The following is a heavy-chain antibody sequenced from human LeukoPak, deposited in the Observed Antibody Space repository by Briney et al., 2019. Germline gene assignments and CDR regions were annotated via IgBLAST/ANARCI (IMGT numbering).Heavy chain of an antibody. CDR2: IYSGGST. V-gene: IGHV3-66*01. Sequence: GGSLRLSCAASGFTASSNYMSWVRQAPGKGLEWVSVIYSGGSTYYADSVKGRFTISRDNSKNTLYLQMNSLRAEDTAVYYCARYRSNGYFQHWGQGTLVTVSS. CDR3: ARYRSNGYFQH. CDR1: GFTASSNY. J-gene: IGHJ1*01.